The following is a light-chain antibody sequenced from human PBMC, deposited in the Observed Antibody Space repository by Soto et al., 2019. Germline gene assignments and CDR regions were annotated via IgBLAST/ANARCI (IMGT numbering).Light chain of an antibody. V-gene: IGLV4-60*03. CDR3: ETWDSNIPVV. CDR1: SGHSSYI. Sequence: QPVLTQSSSASASLGSSAKLTCTLSSGHSSYIIAWHQQQPGKAPRYLMKLEGSGSYNKGSGVPDRFSGSSSGADRYLTISNLQSEDEADYYCETWDSNIPVVFGGGTQLTVL. CDR2: LEGSGSY. J-gene: IGLJ2*01.